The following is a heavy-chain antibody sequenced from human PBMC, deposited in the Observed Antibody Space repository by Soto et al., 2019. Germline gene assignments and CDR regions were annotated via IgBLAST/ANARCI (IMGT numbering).Heavy chain of an antibody. CDR2: ISSSSSTI. J-gene: IGHJ2*01. D-gene: IGHD2-15*01. CDR3: ARDLPKPPGYCSGGSCYSRSPNWYFDL. CDR1: GFTFSSYS. V-gene: IGHV3-48*01. Sequence: GGSLRLSCAASGFTFSSYSMNWVRQAPGKGLEWVSYISSSSSTIYYADSVKGRFTISRDNAKNSLYLQMNSLRAEDTAVYYCARDLPKPPGYCSGGSCYSRSPNWYFDLWGRGTLVTVSS.